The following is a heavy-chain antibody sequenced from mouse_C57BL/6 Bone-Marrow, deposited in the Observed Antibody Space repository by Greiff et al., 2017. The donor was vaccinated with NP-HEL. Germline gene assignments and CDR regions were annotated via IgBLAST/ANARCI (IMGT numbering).Heavy chain of an antibody. CDR1: GYTFTDYY. Sequence: QVQLKQSGAELVRPGASVKLSCKASGYTFTDYYINWVKQRPGQGLEWIARIYPGSGNTYYNEKFKGKATLTAEKSSSTAYMQLSSLTSEDSAVYFCAREVYYDYDYYAMDYWGQGTSVTVSS. CDR2: IYPGSGNT. CDR3: AREVYYDYDYYAMDY. V-gene: IGHV1-76*01. J-gene: IGHJ4*01. D-gene: IGHD2-4*01.